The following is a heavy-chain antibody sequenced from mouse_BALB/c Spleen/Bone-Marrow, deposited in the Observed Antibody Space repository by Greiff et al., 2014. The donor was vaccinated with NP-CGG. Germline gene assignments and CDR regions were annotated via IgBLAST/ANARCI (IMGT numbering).Heavy chain of an antibody. CDR2: IYPGTGSI. D-gene: IGHD3-1*01. Sequence: LQQSGSELVRPGASVKLSCKASGYTFTSYWMHWVKQRPGQGLEWLGNIYPGTGSINYDEKFKSKAILTVDTSSSTAYMQLSSLTSEDSAVYYCTRSGYVMDYWGQGTSVTVSS. V-gene: IGHV1S22*01. CDR3: TRSGYVMDY. J-gene: IGHJ4*01. CDR1: GYTFTSYW.